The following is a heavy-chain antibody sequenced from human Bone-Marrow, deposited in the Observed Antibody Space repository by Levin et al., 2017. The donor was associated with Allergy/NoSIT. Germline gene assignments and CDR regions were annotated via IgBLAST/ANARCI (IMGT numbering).Heavy chain of an antibody. D-gene: IGHD3-22*01. CDR2: ISYDGSNK. CDR1: GFTFSSYA. V-gene: IGHV3-30*04. Sequence: QPGGSLRLSCAASGFTFSSYAMHWVRQAPGKGLEWVAVISYDGSNKYYADSVKGRFTISRDNSKNTLYLQMNSLRAEDTAVYYCARGTGERYYYDSSGYHDYWGQGTLVTVSS. CDR3: ARGTGERYYYDSSGYHDY. J-gene: IGHJ4*02.